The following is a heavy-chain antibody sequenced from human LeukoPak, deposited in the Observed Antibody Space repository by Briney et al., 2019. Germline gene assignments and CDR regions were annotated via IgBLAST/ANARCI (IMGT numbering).Heavy chain of an antibody. Sequence: GGSLRLSCAASGFTFSSYAMSWFRQAPGLGLEWVSSIDARGSSTYYADSVTGRFTISRDNSQSTLYLQMNSLRAEDTAVYYCAKEVLGYFDLNWLDPWGQGTLVTVSS. CDR2: IDARGSST. V-gene: IGHV3-23*01. CDR1: GFTFSSYA. CDR3: AKEVLGYFDLNWLDP. D-gene: IGHD3-9*01. J-gene: IGHJ5*02.